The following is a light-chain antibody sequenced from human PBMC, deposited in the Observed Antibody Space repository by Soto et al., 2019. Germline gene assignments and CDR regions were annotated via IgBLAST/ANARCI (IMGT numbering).Light chain of an antibody. CDR3: QQYNSYSYT. V-gene: IGKV1-5*03. Sequence: DIQMTHSPTTLSASVGDRVTITCRASQSISSYLAWYQQKPGKAPKLLIYKASSLESGVPSRFSGSASGTEFTLTISSMQPDDFANYYCQQYNSYSYTFGQGTRMEIK. CDR2: KAS. CDR1: QSISSY. J-gene: IGKJ5*01.